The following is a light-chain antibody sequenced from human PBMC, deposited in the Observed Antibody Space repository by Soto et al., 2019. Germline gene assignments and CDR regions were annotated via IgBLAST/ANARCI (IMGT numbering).Light chain of an antibody. V-gene: IGKV1-12*01. Sequence: DIQMTQSPSSVSASVGDRVTITCRASQSISSWLAWYQQKPGTVPKLLIYAASSLQSGVPSRFSGSGAGTEFTLTINSLQPEDFGTYYCQQGDSFPITFGQGTRLEIK. J-gene: IGKJ5*01. CDR3: QQGDSFPIT. CDR1: QSISSW. CDR2: AAS.